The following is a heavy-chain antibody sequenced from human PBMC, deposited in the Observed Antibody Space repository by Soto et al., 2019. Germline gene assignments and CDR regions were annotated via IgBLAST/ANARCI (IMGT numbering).Heavy chain of an antibody. Sequence: QVQLQESGPGLVKPSQTLSLTCTVSGGSISSGGYYWSWIRQHPGKGLEWIGYISYSGSTYYNPYIKRRLTISVNTSKNQFSLKLSSVTAADTAVYYCARNPITMVRGVIGWFDPWGQGTLVTVSS. V-gene: IGHV4-31*03. CDR3: ARNPITMVRGVIGWFDP. D-gene: IGHD3-10*01. J-gene: IGHJ5*02. CDR1: GGSISSGGYY. CDR2: ISYSGST.